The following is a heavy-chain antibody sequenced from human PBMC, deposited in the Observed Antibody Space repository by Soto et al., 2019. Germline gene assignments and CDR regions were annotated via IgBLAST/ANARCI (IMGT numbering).Heavy chain of an antibody. V-gene: IGHV1-69*12. D-gene: IGHD6-13*01. J-gene: IGHJ4*02. Sequence: QXQLVQXGAXVKKPGSSVKVSCKASGGTFSSYAISXVRQAPGQGLEWMGGIIPIFGTANYAQKFQGRVTITADESTSTAYMELSSLRSEDTAVYYCASRDGIAAAGTSDYWGQGTLVTVSS. CDR2: IIPIFGTA. CDR1: GGTFSSYA. CDR3: ASRDGIAAAGTSDY.